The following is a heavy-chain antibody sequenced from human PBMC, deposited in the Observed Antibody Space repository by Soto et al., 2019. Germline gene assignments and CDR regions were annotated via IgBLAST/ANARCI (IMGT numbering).Heavy chain of an antibody. CDR2: IIPIFGTA. V-gene: IGHV1-69*01. Sequence: QVQLVQSGAEVKKPGSSVKVSCKASGGTFSSYAISWVRQAPGQGLEWMGGIIPIFGTANYAQKFQGRVTITADESTSTAYMELSSLRSEDMAVYYCARGPVLRYFDWTNYYYYGMDVWGQGTTVTVSS. D-gene: IGHD3-9*01. J-gene: IGHJ6*02. CDR1: GGTFSSYA. CDR3: ARGPVLRYFDWTNYYYYGMDV.